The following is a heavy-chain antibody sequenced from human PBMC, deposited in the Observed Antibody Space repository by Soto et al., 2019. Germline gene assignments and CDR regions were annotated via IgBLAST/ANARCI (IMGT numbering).Heavy chain of an antibody. CDR3: ARGGYFDSSNYLAY. CDR2: FNPSDGST. D-gene: IGHD3-22*01. J-gene: IGHJ4*02. V-gene: IGHV1-46*01. CDR1: GYTFTPHH. Sequence: ASVKVSCKASGYTFTPHHMHWVRQAPGQGPEWMGIFNPSDGSTNYAQKFQGRVTMTRDTSTSTVYMELSSLRSEDTAVYYCARGGYFDSSNYLAYWGLGTLVTVSS.